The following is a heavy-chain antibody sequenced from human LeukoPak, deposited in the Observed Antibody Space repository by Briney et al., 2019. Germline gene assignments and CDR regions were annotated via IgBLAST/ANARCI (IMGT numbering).Heavy chain of an antibody. J-gene: IGHJ4*02. Sequence: PSETLSLTCTVSGGSISSSSYYWGWIRQPPGKGLEWIGSIYYSGSTYYNPSLKSRVTISVDTSKNQFSLKLSSVTAADTAVYYCARQRIVARGPFDYWGQGTLVTVSS. CDR1: GGSISSSSYY. CDR2: IYYSGST. CDR3: ARQRIVARGPFDY. D-gene: IGHD5-12*01. V-gene: IGHV4-39*01.